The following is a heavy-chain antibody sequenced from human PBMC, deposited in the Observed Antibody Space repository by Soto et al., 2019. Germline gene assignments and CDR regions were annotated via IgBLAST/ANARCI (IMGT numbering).Heavy chain of an antibody. Sequence: GALRLSCAASGFIFSSYTMHWVRQAPGKGLEWVGVITYDGSNQYYADSVKGRFTISRDNSRNMLFLQMNSLRPDDTAVYYCARAPSGSYPEFDYWGQGTLVTVSS. D-gene: IGHD1-26*01. CDR2: ITYDGSNQ. CDR1: GFIFSSYT. J-gene: IGHJ4*02. CDR3: ARAPSGSYPEFDY. V-gene: IGHV3-30-3*01.